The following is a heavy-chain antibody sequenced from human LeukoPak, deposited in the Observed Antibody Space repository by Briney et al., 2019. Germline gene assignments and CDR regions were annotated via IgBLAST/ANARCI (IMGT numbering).Heavy chain of an antibody. CDR2: ISGSGGST. CDR1: GFTFSSYA. CDR3: AKGDYYDSSGYDY. D-gene: IGHD3-22*01. J-gene: IGHJ4*02. Sequence: GGSLRLSCAASGFTFSSYAMSWVRQAPGKGLVWVSAISGSGGSTYYADSVKGRFTISRDNSKNTLYLQMNSLRAEDTAVYYCAKGDYYDSSGYDYWGQGTLATVSS. V-gene: IGHV3-23*01.